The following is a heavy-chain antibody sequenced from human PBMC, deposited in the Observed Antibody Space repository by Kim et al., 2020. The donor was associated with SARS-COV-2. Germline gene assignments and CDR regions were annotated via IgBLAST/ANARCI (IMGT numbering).Heavy chain of an antibody. CDR3: AREFGGYDSSGYYVYFDY. J-gene: IGHJ4*02. V-gene: IGHV1-69*01. D-gene: IGHD3-22*01. Sequence: QGRVTITADESTSTAYMELSSLRSEDTAVYYCAREFGGYDSSGYYVYFDYWGQGTLVTVSS.